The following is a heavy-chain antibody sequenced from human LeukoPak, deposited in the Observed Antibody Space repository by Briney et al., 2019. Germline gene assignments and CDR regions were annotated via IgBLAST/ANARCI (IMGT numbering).Heavy chain of an antibody. CDR3: ARDPLTGSYGVNWLDP. Sequence: GGSLRLSWAASGFTFSIYVIPWVGRPPVKGREGVAFIRYDGSDKYFDDIVKGRFTISRDNSKNTVYLQMNSLRVEDTAIYYCARDPLTGSYGVNWLDPWGQGTLVTVSS. V-gene: IGHV3-30*02. CDR2: IRYDGSDK. J-gene: IGHJ5*02. D-gene: IGHD1-26*01. CDR1: GFTFSIYV.